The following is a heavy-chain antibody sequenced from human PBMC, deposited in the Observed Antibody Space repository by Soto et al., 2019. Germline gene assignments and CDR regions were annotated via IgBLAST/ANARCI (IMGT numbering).Heavy chain of an antibody. V-gene: IGHV1-8*01. J-gene: IGHJ6*04. Sequence: GASVRVSCKASGYTFTSYDINWVRQATGQGLEWMGWMNPNSGNTGYAQKFQGRVTMTRNTSISTAYMELSSLRSEDTAVYYCARVDEMATITAYYYGMDVWGKGTTVTVSS. CDR3: ARVDEMATITAYYYGMDV. CDR1: GYTFTSYD. CDR2: MNPNSGNT. D-gene: IGHD5-12*01.